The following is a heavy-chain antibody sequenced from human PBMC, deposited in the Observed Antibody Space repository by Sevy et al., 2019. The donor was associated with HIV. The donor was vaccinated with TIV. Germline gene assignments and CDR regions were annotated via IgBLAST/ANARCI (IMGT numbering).Heavy chain of an antibody. V-gene: IGHV3-23*01. CDR1: GFTSTPYA. D-gene: IGHD3-22*01. J-gene: IGHJ3*01. CDR3: AKDRYYFDSSGYYYHHDAFDV. CDR2: ISGSGAIT. Sequence: GGSLRLSCATSGFTSTPYAVAWVRQAPGKGLEWVAAISGSGAITYYADSRKARLIISRDRTNNTVYLQMKGLGAEDMALYYCAKDRYYFDSSGYYYHHDAFDVWGRGTMVTVSS.